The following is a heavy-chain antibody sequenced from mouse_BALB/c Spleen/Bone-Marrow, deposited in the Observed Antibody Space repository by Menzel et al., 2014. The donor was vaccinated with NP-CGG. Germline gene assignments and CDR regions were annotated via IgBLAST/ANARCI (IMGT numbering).Heavy chain of an antibody. CDR1: GFNIKDYY. J-gene: IGHJ2*01. V-gene: IGHV14-1*02. CDR3: ARWGNYCFDY. CDR2: IDPENGNT. Sequence: VQLQQFVAELVMPGALVKLPCKASGFNIKDYYMHWAKQRPEQGLEWIGWIDPENGNTIYDPKFQGKASITADTSSNTTYLQLSSLTSEDTAVYYCARWGNYCFDYWGQDTTLTVSS.